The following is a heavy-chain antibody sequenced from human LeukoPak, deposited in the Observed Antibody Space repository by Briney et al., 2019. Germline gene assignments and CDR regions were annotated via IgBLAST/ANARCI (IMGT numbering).Heavy chain of an antibody. V-gene: IGHV6-1*01. Sequence: SQTLSLTCAISGDSVSSNSAAWNWIRQSPSRGLEWLGRTYYRSKWYNDYAVSVKSRITINPDTSKNQFSLQLNSVTPEDTAVYYCARLGVPLVFGELYSWFDPWGQGTLVTVSS. CDR3: ARLGVPLVFGELYSWFDP. D-gene: IGHD3-10*02. J-gene: IGHJ5*02. CDR2: TYYRSKWYN. CDR1: GDSVSSNSAA.